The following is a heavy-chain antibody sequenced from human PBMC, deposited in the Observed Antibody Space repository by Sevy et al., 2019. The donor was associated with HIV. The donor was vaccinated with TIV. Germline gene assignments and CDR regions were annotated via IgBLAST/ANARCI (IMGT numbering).Heavy chain of an antibody. CDR3: TTQPQWELFDY. CDR2: IKSKTDGGTT. J-gene: IGHJ4*02. Sequence: GGSLRLSCAASVFTFSNAWMSWVRQAPGKGLEWVGRIKSKTDGGTTDYAAPVKGRFTISRDDSKNTLYLQMNSLKTEDTAVYYCTTQPQWELFDYWGQGTLVTVSS. CDR1: VFTFSNAW. D-gene: IGHD1-26*01. V-gene: IGHV3-15*01.